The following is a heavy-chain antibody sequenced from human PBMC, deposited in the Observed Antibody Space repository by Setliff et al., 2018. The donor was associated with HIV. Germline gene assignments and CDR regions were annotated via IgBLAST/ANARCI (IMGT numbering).Heavy chain of an antibody. CDR1: GDSISSYY. CDR2: TYTSGIT. V-gene: IGHV4-4*08. Sequence: NPSETLSLTCTVSGDSISSYYWSWIRQPPGKGLEWIGYTYTSGITDYNPSLKSRVTISGDTSKNQFSLKLSSVTAADTAVYYCARDRRGYYYGSGSCYMDVWGTGTTVTVSS. CDR3: ARDRRGYYYGSGSCYMDV. J-gene: IGHJ6*03. D-gene: IGHD3-10*01.